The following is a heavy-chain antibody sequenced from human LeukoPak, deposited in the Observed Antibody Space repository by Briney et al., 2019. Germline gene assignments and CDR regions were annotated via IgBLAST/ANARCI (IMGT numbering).Heavy chain of an antibody. J-gene: IGHJ5*02. CDR1: GFTFSSYA. CDR3: AREASTIALVRGTKNWFDP. D-gene: IGHD6-13*01. V-gene: IGHV3-23*01. Sequence: GGSLRLSCAASGFTFSSYAMSWVRQAPGKGLEWVSAISGSGGSAYYADSVKGRFTISRDNAKNSLYLQMNSLRAEDTAVYYCAREASTIALVRGTKNWFDPWGQGTLVTVSS. CDR2: ISGSGGSA.